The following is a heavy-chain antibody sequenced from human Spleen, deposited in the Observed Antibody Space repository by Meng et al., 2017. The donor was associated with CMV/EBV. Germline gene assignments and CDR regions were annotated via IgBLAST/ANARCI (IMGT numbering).Heavy chain of an antibody. D-gene: IGHD4-23*01. CDR3: ARGEATDMVVSLFDY. CDR1: GGSISSSSYY. Sequence: SETLSLTCTVSGGSISSSSYYWGWIRQPPGKGLEWIGSIYYSGSTYYNPSLKSRVTISVDTSKNQFSLKLSSVTAADTALYYCARGEATDMVVSLFDYWGQGTLVTVSS. V-gene: IGHV4-39*07. CDR2: IYYSGST. J-gene: IGHJ4*02.